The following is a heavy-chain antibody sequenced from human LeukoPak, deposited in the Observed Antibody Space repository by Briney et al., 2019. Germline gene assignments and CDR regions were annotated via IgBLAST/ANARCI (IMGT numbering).Heavy chain of an antibody. CDR2: INPNGGGT. CDR3: ARPAYCGGDCYYYFDY. D-gene: IGHD2-21*02. J-gene: IGHJ4*02. Sequence: GASVKVSCKASGYTFTGYYMHWVRQAPGQGLEWMGWINPNGGGTNYAQKFQGRVTMTRDTSISTAYMELSRLRSDDTAVYYCARPAYCGGDCYYYFDYWGQGTLVTVSS. V-gene: IGHV1-2*02. CDR1: GYTFTGYY.